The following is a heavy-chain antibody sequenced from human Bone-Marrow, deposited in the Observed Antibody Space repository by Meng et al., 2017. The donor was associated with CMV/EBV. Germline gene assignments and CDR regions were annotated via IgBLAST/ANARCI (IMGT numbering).Heavy chain of an antibody. CDR1: GFTFSSYS. CDR2: ISSSSSYI. Sequence: GEYLKISCAASGFTFSSYSMNWVRQAPGKGLEWVSSISSSSSYIYYADSVKGRFTISRDNAKNSLYLQMNSLRAEDTAVYYCARGPPYYVIYYGMDVWGQGTTVTVSS. V-gene: IGHV3-21*01. J-gene: IGHJ6*02. D-gene: IGHD3-22*01. CDR3: ARGPPYYVIYYGMDV.